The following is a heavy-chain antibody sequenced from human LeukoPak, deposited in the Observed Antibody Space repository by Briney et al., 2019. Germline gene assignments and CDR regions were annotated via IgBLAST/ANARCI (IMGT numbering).Heavy chain of an antibody. Sequence: GGSLRLSCAASGFTFSNYAMSWVRQAPGKGLEWVSAISGSGGNTYYADSVKGRFTISRDNSKNTLYLQMDSLRAEDTAVYYCAKVGPSYYFDYWGQGTLVTVSS. V-gene: IGHV3-23*01. CDR3: AKVGPSYYFDY. CDR2: ISGSGGNT. J-gene: IGHJ4*02. D-gene: IGHD1-26*01. CDR1: GFTFSNYA.